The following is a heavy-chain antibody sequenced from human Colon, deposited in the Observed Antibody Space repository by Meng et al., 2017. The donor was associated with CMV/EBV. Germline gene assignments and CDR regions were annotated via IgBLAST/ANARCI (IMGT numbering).Heavy chain of an antibody. CDR2: IKQDGSEK. V-gene: IGHV3-7*03. Sequence: GESLKISCAASGFTFSSYWMSWVRQAPGKGLEWVANIKQDGSEKYYVDSVKGRFTISRDNAKNSLYLEMNSLGVEDTAVYYCAKDRRPYFYAMDVWGQGTTATVSS. J-gene: IGHJ6*02. CDR3: AKDRRPYFYAMDV. CDR1: GFTFSSYW.